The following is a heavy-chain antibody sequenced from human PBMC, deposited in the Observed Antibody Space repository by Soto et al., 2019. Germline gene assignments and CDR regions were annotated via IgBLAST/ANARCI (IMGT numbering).Heavy chain of an antibody. J-gene: IGHJ6*02. V-gene: IGHV1-18*01. CDR3: ARLTTGTTSYGMDV. CDR2: ISAYNGNT. D-gene: IGHD1-7*01. Sequence: ASVKVSCKASGYTFTSYGISWVRQAPGQGLEWMGWISAYNGNTNYAQKLQGRVTMTTDTSTSTAYMELSSLRSDDTAVYYCARLTTGTTSYGMDVWGQGTTVTVSS. CDR1: GYTFTSYG.